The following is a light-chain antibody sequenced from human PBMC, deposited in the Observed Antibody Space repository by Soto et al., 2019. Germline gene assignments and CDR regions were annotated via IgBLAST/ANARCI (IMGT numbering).Light chain of an antibody. V-gene: IGKV1-27*01. J-gene: IGKJ3*01. CDR2: AAS. Sequence: DIQMTQSPSSLSASVGDRVTITCRASQGISNNLAWYQHKPGKAPKLLIHAASTLQSGVPSRFSGSGFGTDFTLTISSLQPDDVATYYCQKYNSAPATFGPGTQVDI. CDR3: QKYNSAPAT. CDR1: QGISNN.